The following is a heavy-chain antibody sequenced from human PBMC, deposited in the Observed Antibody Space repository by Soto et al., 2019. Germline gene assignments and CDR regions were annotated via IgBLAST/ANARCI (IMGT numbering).Heavy chain of an antibody. V-gene: IGHV3-33*01. J-gene: IGHJ4*02. CDR3: AREGTYCSGGSCYPHFDY. CDR1: GFTFSSYD. Sequence: QVQLVESGGGVVQPGRSLRLSCAASGFTFSSYDMHWVRQAPGKGLEWVAVIWYDGSNKYYADSVKGRFTISRDNSKNTLYLQTNSLRAEDTAVYYCAREGTYCSGGSCYPHFDYWGQGTLVTVSS. D-gene: IGHD2-15*01. CDR2: IWYDGSNK.